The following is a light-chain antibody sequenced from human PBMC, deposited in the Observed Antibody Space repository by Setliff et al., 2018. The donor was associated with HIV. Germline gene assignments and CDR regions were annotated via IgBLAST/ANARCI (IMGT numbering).Light chain of an antibody. J-gene: IGLJ1*01. CDR2: DVS. V-gene: IGLV2-14*01. CDR3: SSYSSRSTPSV. CDR1: SSDVGGYNY. Sequence: LTQPASVSGSPGQSITISCNGTSSDVGGYNYVSWYQQHPGKAPKLMIHDVSNRPSGVSNRFSGSKSGNMASLTISGLQAEDEADYYCSSYSSRSTPSVFGTGTKVTVL.